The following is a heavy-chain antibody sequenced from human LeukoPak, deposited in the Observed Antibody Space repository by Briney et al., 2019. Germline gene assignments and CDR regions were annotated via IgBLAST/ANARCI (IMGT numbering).Heavy chain of an antibody. J-gene: IGHJ4*02. CDR2: IITIFGTA. D-gene: IGHD4-17*01. V-gene: IGHV1-69*01. Sequence: SVKVSCKAPGGTFSSYAISWVRQAPGQGLEWMGGIITIFGTANYEQKFQGRVTITADESTSTAYMELSSLRSEDTAVYYCARDPDYGDYVGIRSTSDYWGQGTLVTVSS. CDR3: ARDPDYGDYVGIRSTSDY. CDR1: GGTFSSYA.